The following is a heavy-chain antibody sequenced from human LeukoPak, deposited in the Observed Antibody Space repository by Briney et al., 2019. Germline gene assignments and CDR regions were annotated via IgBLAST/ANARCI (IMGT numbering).Heavy chain of an antibody. CDR2: ISSSSSYI. D-gene: IGHD3-10*01. J-gene: IGHJ4*02. CDR1: GFTFSSYS. CDR3: ARVGMVRGVIIMSFDY. V-gene: IGHV3-21*01. Sequence: GGSLRLSCAASGFTFSSYSMNWVRQAPEKGLEWVSSISSSSSYIYYADSVKGRFTISRDNAKNSLYLQMNSLRAEDTAVYYCARVGMVRGVIIMSFDYWGQGTLVTVSS.